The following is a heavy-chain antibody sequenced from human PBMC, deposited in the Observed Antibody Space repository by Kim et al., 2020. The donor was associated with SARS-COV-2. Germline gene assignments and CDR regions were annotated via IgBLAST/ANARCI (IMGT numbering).Heavy chain of an antibody. D-gene: IGHD3-9*01. Sequence: GGSLRLSCAASGFTFSSYAMSWVRQAPGKGLEWVSAISGSGGSTYYADSVKGRFTISRDNSKNTLYLQMNSLRAEDTAVYYCAKTFPWGGNILTGYYTVWGTDYWGQGTLVTVSS. CDR1: GFTFSSYA. CDR3: AKTFPWGGNILTGYYTVWGTDY. J-gene: IGHJ4*02. CDR2: ISGSGGST. V-gene: IGHV3-23*01.